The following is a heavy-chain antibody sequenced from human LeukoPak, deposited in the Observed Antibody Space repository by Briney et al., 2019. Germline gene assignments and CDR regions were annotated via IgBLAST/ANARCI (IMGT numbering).Heavy chain of an antibody. V-gene: IGHV3-64*01. CDR1: GFTFDDYA. Sequence: GGSLRLSCAASGFTFDDYAMHWVRQAPGKGLEYVSAISSNGGSTYYANSVKGRFTISRDNSKNTLYLQMGSLRAEDMAVYYCARDGHDYGDSTLGFSDYWGQGTLVTVSS. D-gene: IGHD4-17*01. CDR3: ARDGHDYGDSTLGFSDY. J-gene: IGHJ4*02. CDR2: ISSNGGST.